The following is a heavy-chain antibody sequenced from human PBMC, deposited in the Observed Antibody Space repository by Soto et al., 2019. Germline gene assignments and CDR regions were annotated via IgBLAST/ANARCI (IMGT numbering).Heavy chain of an antibody. CDR2: ISYDGSNK. Sequence: QVQLVESGGGVVQPGRSLRLSCAASGFTFSSYAMHWVRQAPGKGLEWVAVISYDGSNKYYADSVKGRFTISRDNSKHSLYLQMNSLRAEDTAVYYCARVPSSSGRAHFDYWGKGTLVTVSS. D-gene: IGHD2-15*01. CDR3: ARVPSSSGRAHFDY. CDR1: GFTFSSYA. V-gene: IGHV3-30-3*01. J-gene: IGHJ4*02.